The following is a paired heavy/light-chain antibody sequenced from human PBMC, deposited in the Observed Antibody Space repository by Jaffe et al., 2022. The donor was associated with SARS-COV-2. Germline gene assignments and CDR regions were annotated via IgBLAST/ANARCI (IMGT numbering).Light chain of an antibody. CDR2: RNT. Sequence: QSVLTQPPSVSGAPGQRVTISCTGSSSNIGADYDVHWYQQLPGAAPKRLIFRNTNRPSGVPDRFSGSKSGTSASLTITGLQAEDEADYYCQSYDSSLSGWVFGGGTKVTVL. CDR3: QSYDSSLSGWV. CDR1: SSNIGADYD. J-gene: IGLJ3*02. V-gene: IGLV1-40*01.
Heavy chain of an antibody. J-gene: IGHJ4*02. Sequence: EVQLVESGGGLVKPGGSLRLSCAASGFSFSNAWMNWVRQGPGTGLEWLGRIKTNLEGGTTDYAAPVKGRFTISRDDSRDTLYLEMNSLRTEDTGVYYCSLDWGSGWLWGQGTLVTVSS. CDR2: IKTNLEGGTT. CDR3: SLDWGSGWL. CDR1: GFSFSNAW. V-gene: IGHV3-15*01. D-gene: IGHD6-19*01.